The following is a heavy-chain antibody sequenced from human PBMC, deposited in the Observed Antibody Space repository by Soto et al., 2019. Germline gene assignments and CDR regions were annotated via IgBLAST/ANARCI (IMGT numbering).Heavy chain of an antibody. J-gene: IGHJ4*02. D-gene: IGHD3-22*01. V-gene: IGHV3-23*01. CDR2: ISGSGGST. Sequence: GGSLRLSCAASGFTFSSYAMSWVRQAPGKGLEWVSAISGSGGSTYYADSVKGRFTISRDNSKNTLYLQMNSLRAEDTAVYYCAKGGGGYYYDSSGYYSPRRPSPPFDYWGQGTLVTVPQ. CDR1: GFTFSSYA. CDR3: AKGGGGYYYDSSGYYSPRRPSPPFDY.